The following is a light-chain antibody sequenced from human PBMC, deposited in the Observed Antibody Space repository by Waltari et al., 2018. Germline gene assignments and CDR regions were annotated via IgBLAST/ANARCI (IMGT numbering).Light chain of an antibody. CDR1: NSNIERNY. CDR3: TAWDDRLSGPV. Sequence: QSVLTQPPSASGTAGQRVTLSCSGSNSNIERNYVYWYQQLPGTAPKLLIYKGNRAPECVPDRFSGSKSGTSASLAISGLRSEDKGDYYCTAWDDRLSGPVFGGGTKLTVL. CDR2: KGN. V-gene: IGLV1-47*01. J-gene: IGLJ2*01.